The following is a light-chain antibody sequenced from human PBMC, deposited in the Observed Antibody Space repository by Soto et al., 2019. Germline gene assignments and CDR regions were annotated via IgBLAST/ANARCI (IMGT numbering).Light chain of an antibody. CDR3: QQADTFPLT. Sequence: DIQMTQSPSSVSASVGDRVTSTCRASQGISSWVAWYQQKPGKAPNLLIYAASSLQSGVPSRFSVSGSGTEFTLTISSLQPEDCAPYYCQQADTFPLTFGGGTKVEIK. J-gene: IGKJ4*01. CDR2: AAS. CDR1: QGISSW. V-gene: IGKV1-12*01.